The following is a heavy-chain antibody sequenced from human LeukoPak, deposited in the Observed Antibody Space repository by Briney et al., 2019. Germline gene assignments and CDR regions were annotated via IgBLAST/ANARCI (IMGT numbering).Heavy chain of an antibody. J-gene: IGHJ6*02. V-gene: IGHV1-46*01. Sequence: ASVKVSCKASGYTFTSYYMHWVRQAPGQGLEWMGIINPSGGSTSYAQKFQGRVTMTRDTSTSTVYMELSSLRSEDTAVYYCARDSPVAGADYYYYGMDVWGQGTTVTVSS. CDR2: INPSGGST. CDR3: ARDSPVAGADYYYYGMDV. CDR1: GYTFTSYY. D-gene: IGHD6-19*01.